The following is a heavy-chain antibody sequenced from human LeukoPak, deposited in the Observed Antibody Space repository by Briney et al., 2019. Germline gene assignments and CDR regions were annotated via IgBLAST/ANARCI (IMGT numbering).Heavy chain of an antibody. J-gene: IGHJ4*02. CDR3: ARGSRRWLQLRCYFDY. CDR1: GGSISSYY. Sequence: SETLSLTCTVSGGSISSYYWSWIRQPPGKGLEWIGYIYYSGSTNYNPSLKSRVTISVDTSKNQFSLKLSSVTAADTAVYYCARGSRRWLQLRCYFDYWGQGTLVTVSS. D-gene: IGHD5-24*01. V-gene: IGHV4-59*12. CDR2: IYYSGST.